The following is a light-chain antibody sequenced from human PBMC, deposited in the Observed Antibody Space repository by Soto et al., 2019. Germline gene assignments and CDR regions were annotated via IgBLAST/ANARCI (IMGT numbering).Light chain of an antibody. Sequence: QSALTQPASVSGSPGQSITISCTGSSSDVGGGHNYVSWYQQHPGKAPKLMIYEVIHRPSGVSDRFSGSRSGNTASLTISGLQAEDEADYYCGSWTTSSTLLFGGGTKLTVL. J-gene: IGLJ2*01. CDR2: EVI. V-gene: IGLV2-14*01. CDR1: SSDVGGGHNY. CDR3: GSWTTSSTLL.